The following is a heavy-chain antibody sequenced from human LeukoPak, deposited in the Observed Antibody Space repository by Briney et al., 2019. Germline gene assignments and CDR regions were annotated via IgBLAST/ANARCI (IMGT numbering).Heavy chain of an antibody. D-gene: IGHD2-2*01. Sequence: PGGSLRLSCAASGFTFSSYSMNWVRQAPGKGLEWVSSISSSSSYIYYADSVKGRFTISRDNAKNSLYLQMNNLRAEDTAVYYCARGWGYCSSTSCYLFDYWGQGTLVTVSS. V-gene: IGHV3-21*01. CDR2: ISSSSSYI. CDR1: GFTFSSYS. CDR3: ARGWGYCSSTSCYLFDY. J-gene: IGHJ4*02.